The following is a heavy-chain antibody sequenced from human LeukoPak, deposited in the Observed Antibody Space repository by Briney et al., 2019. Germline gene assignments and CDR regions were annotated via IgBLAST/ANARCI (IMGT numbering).Heavy chain of an antibody. CDR3: ARARYGSGGYFFDF. Sequence: PGGSLRLSCAASGFNFNSYWMSWVRQAPGKGLECAANIKQDGSEIYFVDSVKGRFTISRDNAKSSLYLQMNSLRGEDTAVYYCARARYGSGGYFFDFWGQGTLVTVSS. V-gene: IGHV3-7*04. CDR2: IKQDGSEI. D-gene: IGHD3-10*01. CDR1: GFNFNSYW. J-gene: IGHJ4*02.